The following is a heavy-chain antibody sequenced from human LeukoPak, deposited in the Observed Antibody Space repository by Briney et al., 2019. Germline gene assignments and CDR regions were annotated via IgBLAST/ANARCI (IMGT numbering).Heavy chain of an antibody. CDR3: AGGGIQASGIDEFDN. D-gene: IGHD5-18*01. CDR2: IGIRGDT. J-gene: IGHJ4*02. CDR1: GFTFIDYD. V-gene: IGHV3-13*01. Sequence: PGGSLRLSCAASGFTFIDYDMHWVRQVIGKGLEWVSAIGIRGDTHYSGSVKGRFTISRENAESSLYLQMNSLRAEDTAVYYCAGGGIQASGIDEFDNWGQGTLVTVSS.